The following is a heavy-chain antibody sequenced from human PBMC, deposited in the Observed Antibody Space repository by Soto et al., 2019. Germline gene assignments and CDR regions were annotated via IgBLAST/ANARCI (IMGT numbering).Heavy chain of an antibody. V-gene: IGHV1-2*02. D-gene: IGHD3-10*01. CDR3: ASYEFGELRLGCMDV. CDR1: GYTFTGYY. CDR2: INPNSGGT. J-gene: IGHJ6*02. Sequence: QVQLVQSGAEVKKPGASVKVSCKASGYTFTGYYMHWVRQAPGQGLEWMGWINPNSGGTNYAQKFQGRVTMTRDTSISTAYMALSRLRSDDTAVHYCASYEFGELRLGCMDVWGQGTTVTVSS.